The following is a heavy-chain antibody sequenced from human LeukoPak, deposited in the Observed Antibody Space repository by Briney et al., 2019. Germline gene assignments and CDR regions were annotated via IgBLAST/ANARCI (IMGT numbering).Heavy chain of an antibody. CDR2: IYYSGST. J-gene: IGHJ5*02. V-gene: IGHV4-31*03. CDR1: GGSISSGGYY. D-gene: IGHD6-13*01. Sequence: SETLSLTCTVSGGSISSGGYYWSWIRQHPGKGLEWIGYIYYSGSTYYNPSLKSRATISVDTSKNQFSLKLSSVTAADTAVYYCARAPIAAGTTTIKGWFDPWGQGTLVTVSS. CDR3: ARAPIAAGTTTIKGWFDP.